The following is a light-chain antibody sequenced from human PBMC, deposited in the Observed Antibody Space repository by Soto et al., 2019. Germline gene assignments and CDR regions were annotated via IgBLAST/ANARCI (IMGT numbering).Light chain of an antibody. Sequence: EIVVTKSPATLSMSRGDRATLAGRARQSVNSSLAWYQQKLGQAPRLLIFDASNRASGIPSRFSGSGSGTNFTLTISRLEPEDFAVYFCQQRSHWPPLTFGGGTKVEIK. CDR2: DAS. V-gene: IGKV3-11*01. CDR3: QQRSHWPPLT. CDR1: QSVNSS. J-gene: IGKJ4*01.